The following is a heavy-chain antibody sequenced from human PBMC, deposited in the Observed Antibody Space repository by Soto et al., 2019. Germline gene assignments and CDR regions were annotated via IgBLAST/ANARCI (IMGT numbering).Heavy chain of an antibody. CDR1: GYTFTSYY. Sequence: ASVKVSCTASGYTFTSYYMHWVRQAPGQGLEWMGIINPSGGSTSYAQKFQGRVTMTRDTSTSTVYMELSSLRSEDTAVYYCARDMVVVPAAILGYHGMDVWGQGTTVTVSS. CDR3: ARDMVVVPAAILGYHGMDV. CDR2: INPSGGST. D-gene: IGHD2-2*01. V-gene: IGHV1-46*01. J-gene: IGHJ6*02.